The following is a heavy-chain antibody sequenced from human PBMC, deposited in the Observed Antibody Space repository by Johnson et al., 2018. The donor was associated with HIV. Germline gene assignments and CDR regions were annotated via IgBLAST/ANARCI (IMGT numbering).Heavy chain of an antibody. V-gene: IGHV3-66*01. CDR3: ARDAGENAFDI. Sequence: VQLVESGGGLVQPGGSLRLSCAASGITVSSNYMSWVRQAPGKGLEWVSVIFSGGSTYYADSVNGRFTISRDNSKNTLFLQMNSLRAEDTALYYCARDAGENAFDIWGQGTMVTVSS. J-gene: IGHJ3*02. CDR1: GITVSSNY. CDR2: IFSGGST. D-gene: IGHD7-27*01.